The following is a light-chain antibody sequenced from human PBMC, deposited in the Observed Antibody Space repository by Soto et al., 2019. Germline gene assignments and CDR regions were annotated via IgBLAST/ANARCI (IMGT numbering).Light chain of an antibody. Sequence: IQMTQSPSSLSASVGARITITCQASQDIKNYVIWYQHKPGKAPKLLIYDAASLGTGVSSRVSGSGSGTHFTLAISSLQPEDIATYYCQQFDSVPCTFGQGTKLEIK. CDR3: QQFDSVPCT. CDR1: QDIKNY. CDR2: DAA. J-gene: IGKJ2*02. V-gene: IGKV1-33*01.